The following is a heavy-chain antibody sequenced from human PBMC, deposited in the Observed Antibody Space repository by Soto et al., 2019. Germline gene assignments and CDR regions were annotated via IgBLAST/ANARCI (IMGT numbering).Heavy chain of an antibody. CDR3: ARDSGNLDNCAYFFDY. Sequence: QGQLVQSGAEVKKPGASVKVSCKASGYTFTDFGISWVRQAPGQGLEWMGWISAYSRNTNYAQKVQGRVTMTTDTSTSTAYMELRSLTSDDTAVYYCARDSGNLDNCAYFFDYWGQGTLVTVSS. J-gene: IGHJ4*02. CDR2: ISAYSRNT. D-gene: IGHD1-20*01. CDR1: GYTFTDFG. V-gene: IGHV1-18*01.